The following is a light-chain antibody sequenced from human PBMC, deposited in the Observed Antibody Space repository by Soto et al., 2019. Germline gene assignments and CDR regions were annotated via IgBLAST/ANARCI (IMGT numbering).Light chain of an antibody. CDR2: DAS. V-gene: IGKV3-11*01. Sequence: EIVLTQSPATLSLSPGERATLSCRASQSVSRFLAWYQQKPGQAPRLLIYDASSRATGIPARFSGSGSGTVFTLTISSLEPEDFAVYYCQQRSNWPLTFGGGTKVEIK. CDR3: QQRSNWPLT. CDR1: QSVSRF. J-gene: IGKJ4*01.